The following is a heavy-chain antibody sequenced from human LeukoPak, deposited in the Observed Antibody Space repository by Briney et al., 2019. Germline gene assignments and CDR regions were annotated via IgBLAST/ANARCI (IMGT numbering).Heavy chain of an antibody. J-gene: IGHJ4*02. CDR1: GFTFSSYG. V-gene: IGHV3-33*06. CDR2: IWYDGSNK. D-gene: IGHD5-24*01. CDR3: AKDAKDGYSPNFDY. Sequence: GGSLRLSCAASGFTFSSYGMHWVRQAPGKGLEWVAVIWYDGSNKYYADSVKGRFTISRDNSKNTLYLQMSSLRAEDTAVYYCAKDAKDGYSPNFDYWGQGTLVTVSS.